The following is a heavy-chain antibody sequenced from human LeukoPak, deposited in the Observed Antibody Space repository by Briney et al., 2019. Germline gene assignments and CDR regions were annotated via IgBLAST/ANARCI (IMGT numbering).Heavy chain of an antibody. D-gene: IGHD2-2*01. CDR2: IIPIFGTT. CDR1: GGTFSSYA. J-gene: IGHJ3*02. V-gene: IGHV1-69*06. Sequence: SVKVSCKASGGTFSSYAISWVRQAPGQGLEWMGGIIPIFGTTNYAQKFQGRVTMTADTSTRTAYMELSSVRSEDTAVYYCAREGGVVVPAATTVAGFDIWGQGTMVTVSS. CDR3: AREGGVVVPAATTVAGFDI.